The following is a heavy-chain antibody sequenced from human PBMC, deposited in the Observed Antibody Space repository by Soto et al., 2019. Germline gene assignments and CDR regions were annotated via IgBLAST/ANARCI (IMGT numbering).Heavy chain of an antibody. D-gene: IGHD3-10*01. CDR1: GYSFTSYG. CDR3: AREMDVVRGVIIGGWFDP. Sequence: GASVKVSCKASGYSFTSYGISWVRQAPGQGLEWMGWISAYNGNTNYAQKLQGRVTMTTDTSTSTAYMELRSLRSDDTAVYYCAREMDVVRGVIIGGWFDPWGQGTLVTVSS. J-gene: IGHJ5*02. V-gene: IGHV1-18*01. CDR2: ISAYNGNT.